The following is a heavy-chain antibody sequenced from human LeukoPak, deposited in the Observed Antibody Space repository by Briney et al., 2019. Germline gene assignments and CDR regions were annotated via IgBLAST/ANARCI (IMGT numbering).Heavy chain of an antibody. V-gene: IGHV6-1*01. CDR1: GDSISSNSS. J-gene: IGHJ4*02. Sequence: SQTLSLTCAIFGDSISSNSSWNWIRQSPSRGLEWLGKTYYRSKWYNDYVVSVKSRITINPDTSKNQFSLQLNSVTPEDTAVYYCALGAVAGPFDYWGQGTLVTVSS. D-gene: IGHD6-19*01. CDR2: TYYRSKWYN. CDR3: ALGAVAGPFDY.